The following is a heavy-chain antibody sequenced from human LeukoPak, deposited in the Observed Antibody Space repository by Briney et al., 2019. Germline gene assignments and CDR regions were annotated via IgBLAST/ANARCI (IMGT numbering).Heavy chain of an antibody. V-gene: IGHV3-30*02. CDR3: ATDQVDTAMALFYFDY. CDR1: GFTFSSYG. CDR2: IRYDVSNK. J-gene: IGHJ4*02. Sequence: GGSLRLSCAASGFTFSSYGMHWVRQAPGKGLEWVAFIRYDVSNKYYADSVKGRFTISRDNSKNTLYLQMNSLRAEDTAVYSCATDQVDTAMALFYFDYWGQGTLVTVS. D-gene: IGHD5-18*01.